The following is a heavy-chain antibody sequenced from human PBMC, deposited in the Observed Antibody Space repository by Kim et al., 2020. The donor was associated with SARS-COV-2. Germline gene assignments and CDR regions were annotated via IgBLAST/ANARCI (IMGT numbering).Heavy chain of an antibody. CDR1: GYTFTSYA. Sequence: ASFKVSCKASGYTFTSYAMHWVRQAPGQILAWMGFINAGNGNTKYSQKFPGRVTITRDTSAITAYMELSSLTSEDPSLYYFSRLVNVSYFEFVYWVQGT. J-gene: IGHJ4*02. V-gene: IGHV1-3*01. D-gene: IGHD3-10*01. CDR3: SRLVNVSYFEFVY. CDR2: INAGNGNT.